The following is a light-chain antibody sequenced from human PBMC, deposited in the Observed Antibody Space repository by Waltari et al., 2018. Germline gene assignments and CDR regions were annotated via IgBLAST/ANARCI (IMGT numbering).Light chain of an antibody. CDR3: QHYVRLPAT. CDR2: GAS. Sequence: EIVLTQSPGTLSLSPGERATLSCRASQSVSRALAWYQQKPGQTPRLRIYGASSRATGISDRFSGSGSGTDFSLTISRLEPEDFAVYYCQHYVRLPATFGQGTKVEIK. V-gene: IGKV3-20*01. J-gene: IGKJ1*01. CDR1: QSVSRA.